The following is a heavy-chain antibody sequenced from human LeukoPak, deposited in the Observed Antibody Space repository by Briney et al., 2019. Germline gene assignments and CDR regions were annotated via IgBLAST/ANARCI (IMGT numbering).Heavy chain of an antibody. CDR3: ARDHGFGPDY. CDR2: IKPDTGAT. D-gene: IGHD5-24*01. CDR1: GYTFTGHY. J-gene: IGHJ4*02. V-gene: IGHV1-2*02. Sequence: ASVKVSCKASGYTFTGHYFHWLRQAPGQGLERMGWIKPDTGATNCGQKIPGRLTMNTDTSISTGYMEVRSPASYDTAMYYWARDHGFGPDYWGQGTLVTVS.